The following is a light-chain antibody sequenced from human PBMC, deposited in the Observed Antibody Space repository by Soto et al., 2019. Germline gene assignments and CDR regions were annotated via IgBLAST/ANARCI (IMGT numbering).Light chain of an antibody. CDR2: EVS. J-gene: IGLJ1*01. V-gene: IGLV2-18*02. CDR3: CSFTTSSTYV. Sequence: QSVLTQPPPVSGSPGQSVTISCTGTSSDVGGYNRVSWYQQPPDTAPKVMIYEVSNRPSGVPDRFSGSKSGNTASLTISGLQAEDEADYYCCSFTTSSTYVFGTGTKVTVL. CDR1: SSDVGGYNR.